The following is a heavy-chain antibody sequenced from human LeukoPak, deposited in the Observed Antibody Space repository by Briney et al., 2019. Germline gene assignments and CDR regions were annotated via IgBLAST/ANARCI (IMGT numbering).Heavy chain of an antibody. D-gene: IGHD6-19*01. CDR3: VRPHRPGYSSGSFDY. CDR1: GYSFTSYW. Sequence: GESLKISCKGSGYSFTSYWIGWVRQMPGKGLEWMGIIYPGDSDTRYSPSFQGQVTISADKSISTAYLQWSSLKASDTAMYYCVRPHRPGYSSGSFDYWGQGTLVTVSS. V-gene: IGHV5-51*01. CDR2: IYPGDSDT. J-gene: IGHJ4*02.